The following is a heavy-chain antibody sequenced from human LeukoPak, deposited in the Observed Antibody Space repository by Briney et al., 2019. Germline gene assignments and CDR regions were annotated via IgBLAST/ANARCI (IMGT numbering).Heavy chain of an antibody. Sequence: PGGSLRLSCAAFGFTFSSHGMSWVRQTPGKGLEWVSSISTSGDGTVYADSVKGRVTISRDNSKSTLYLQMNSLRAEDTAVYSCAKNLLGSGAYSWYFDLWGRGTLVTVSS. CDR3: AKNLLGSGAYSWYFDL. CDR2: ISTSGDGT. J-gene: IGHJ2*01. V-gene: IGHV3-23*01. CDR1: GFTFSSHG. D-gene: IGHD1-26*01.